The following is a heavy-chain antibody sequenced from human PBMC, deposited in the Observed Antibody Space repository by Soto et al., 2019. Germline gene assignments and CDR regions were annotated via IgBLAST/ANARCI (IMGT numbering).Heavy chain of an antibody. D-gene: IGHD2-21*01. CDR1: GFTFSSYA. V-gene: IGHV3-23*01. Sequence: VQLLESGGGLVQPGGSLRLSCAASGFTFSSYAMSWVRQAPGKGLEWVSAISGSGGSTYYADSVKGRFTISRDNSKNTLYLQMNSLRAEDTAVYYCAKDLVHWGLSPYGMDVWGQGTTVTVSS. CDR2: ISGSGGST. CDR3: AKDLVHWGLSPYGMDV. J-gene: IGHJ6*02.